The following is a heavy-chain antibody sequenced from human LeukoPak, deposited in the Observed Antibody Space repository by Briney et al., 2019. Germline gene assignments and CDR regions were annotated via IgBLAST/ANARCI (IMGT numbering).Heavy chain of an antibody. CDR3: ARAHCGGDCYLFDY. J-gene: IGHJ4*02. D-gene: IGHD2-21*02. CDR1: GYTFTSYD. CDR2: MNPNSGNT. Sequence: ASVKVSCKASGYTFTSYDINWVRQATGQGLEWMGWMNPNSGNTGYAQKFQGRVTITADKSTSTAYMELSSLRSEDTAVYYCARAHCGGDCYLFDYWGQGTLVTVSS. V-gene: IGHV1-8*01.